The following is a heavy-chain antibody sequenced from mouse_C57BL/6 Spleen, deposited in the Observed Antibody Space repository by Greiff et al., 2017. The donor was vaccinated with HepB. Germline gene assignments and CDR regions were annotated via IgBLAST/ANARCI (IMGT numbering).Heavy chain of an antibody. D-gene: IGHD1-1*01. Sequence: VQLQQPGAELVMPGASVKLSCKASGYTFTSYWMHWVKQRPGQGLEWIGEIDPSDSYTNYNQKFKGKSTLTVDKSSSTAYMQLSSLTSEDSAVYYCASNYYGSSSYWYFDVWGTGTTVTVSS. CDR3: ASNYYGSSSYWYFDV. V-gene: IGHV1-69*01. CDR1: GYTFTSYW. CDR2: IDPSDSYT. J-gene: IGHJ1*03.